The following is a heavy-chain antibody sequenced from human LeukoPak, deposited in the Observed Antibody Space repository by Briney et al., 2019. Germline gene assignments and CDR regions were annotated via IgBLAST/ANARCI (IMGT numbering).Heavy chain of an antibody. J-gene: IGHJ4*02. D-gene: IGHD4/OR15-4a*01. CDR1: GGSFSGYY. Sequence: SETLPLTCAVYGGSFSGYYWSWIRQPPGKGLEWIGEINHSGSTNYNPSLKSRVTISVDTSKNQFSLKLSSVTAADTAVYYCARGRVLAGYWGQGTLVTVSS. V-gene: IGHV4-34*01. CDR3: ARGRVLAGY. CDR2: INHSGST.